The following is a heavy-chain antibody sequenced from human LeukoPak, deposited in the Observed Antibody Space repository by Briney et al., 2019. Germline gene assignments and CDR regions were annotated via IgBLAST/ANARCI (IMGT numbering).Heavy chain of an antibody. D-gene: IGHD6-13*01. V-gene: IGHV3-7*01. J-gene: IGHJ6*03. CDR1: GFTFSSYW. CDR3: ARVKQQLVRLLGRDTTYYYYYYMDV. CDR2: IKQDGSEK. Sequence: GGSLRLSCAASGFTFSSYWMIWVRQAPGKGLEWVANIKQDGSEKHYVDSVKGRFTISRDNAKNSLFLQMNSPRVEDTAVYYCARVKQQLVRLLGRDTTYYYYYYMDVWGKGTTVTVSS.